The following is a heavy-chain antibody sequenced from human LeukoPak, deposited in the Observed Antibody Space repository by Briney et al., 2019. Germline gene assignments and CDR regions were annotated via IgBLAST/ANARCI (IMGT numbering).Heavy chain of an antibody. CDR3: ARDNSYYGSGSYYRGGFFDY. CDR1: GGSISSYY. V-gene: IGHV4-59*12. J-gene: IGHJ4*02. Sequence: SETLSLTCTVSGGSISSYYWSWIRQPPGKGLEWIGYIYYSGSTNYNPSLKSRVTISVDRSKNQFSLKLSSVTAADTAVYYCARDNSYYGSGSYYRGGFFDYWGQGTLVTVSS. CDR2: IYYSGST. D-gene: IGHD3-10*01.